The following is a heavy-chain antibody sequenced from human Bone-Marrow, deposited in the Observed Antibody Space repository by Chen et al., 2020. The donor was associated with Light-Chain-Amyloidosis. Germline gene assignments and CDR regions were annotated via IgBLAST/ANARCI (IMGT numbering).Heavy chain of an antibody. CDR2: IYPDDSDA. V-gene: IGHV5-51*01. CDR3: ARRRDGYNFDY. D-gene: IGHD5-12*01. Sequence: GWVRQMPGKGLEWMGVIYPDDSDARYSPSFEGQVTISADKSITTAYLQWRSLKASDTAMYYCARRRDGYNFDYWGQGTLVTVSS. J-gene: IGHJ4*02.